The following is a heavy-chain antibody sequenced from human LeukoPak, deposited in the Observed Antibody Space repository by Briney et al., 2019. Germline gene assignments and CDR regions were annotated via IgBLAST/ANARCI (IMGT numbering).Heavy chain of an antibody. CDR3: ARGKTYYDISKDAFDI. Sequence: WETLSLTCTVSSFSISSYYWSWIRQPPGKGLEWIGDIYYSGSTNYNPSLKSRVTISVDTSKNQFSLKLSSVTTADTAVYYCARGKTYYDISKDAFDIWGQGTMVTASS. CDR2: IYYSGST. J-gene: IGHJ3*02. D-gene: IGHD3-22*01. V-gene: IGHV4-59*01. CDR1: SFSISSYY.